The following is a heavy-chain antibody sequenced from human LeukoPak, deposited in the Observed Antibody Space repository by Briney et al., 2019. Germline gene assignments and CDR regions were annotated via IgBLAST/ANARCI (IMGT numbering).Heavy chain of an antibody. CDR2: INHSGST. J-gene: IGHJ4*02. CDR1: GGSFSGYY. V-gene: IGHV4-34*01. Sequence: PSETLSLTCAVYGGSFSGYYWSWIRQPPGKGLEWIGEINHSGSTNYNPSLKSRVTISVDTSKSQFSLKLSSVTAADTAVYYCARWYYDSSGYRYFDYWGQGTLVTVSS. CDR3: ARWYYDSSGYRYFDY. D-gene: IGHD3-22*01.